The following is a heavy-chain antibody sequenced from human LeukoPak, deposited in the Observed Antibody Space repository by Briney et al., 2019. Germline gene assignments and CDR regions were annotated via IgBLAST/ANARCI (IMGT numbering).Heavy chain of an antibody. Sequence: PGGSLRLSCAASGFTVVINHMSWVRQAPGKGLEWVSVIYSGGSTYYADSVKGRFTISRDNSKNTLYLQMNSLRAEDTAVYYCARDCLYYFDYWGQGTLVTVSS. J-gene: IGHJ4*02. CDR3: ARDCLYYFDY. V-gene: IGHV3-66*01. CDR1: GFTVVINH. CDR2: IYSGGST.